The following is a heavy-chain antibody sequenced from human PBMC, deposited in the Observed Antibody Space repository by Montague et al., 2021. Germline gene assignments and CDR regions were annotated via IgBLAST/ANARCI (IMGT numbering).Heavy chain of an antibody. V-gene: IGHV3-23*01. CDR1: RFTFSSYA. Sequence: SLRLSCAASRFTFSSYAMSWVRQAPGKGLEWVSTISGGGGSTYYADSVKGRFTISRDNSKNTLYLEMNNLRAEDTAVYYCARGGGTSGQVHRLEPWGQGTLVTVSS. D-gene: IGHD2-2*01. CDR2: ISGGGGST. J-gene: IGHJ5*02. CDR3: ARGGGTSGQVHRLEP.